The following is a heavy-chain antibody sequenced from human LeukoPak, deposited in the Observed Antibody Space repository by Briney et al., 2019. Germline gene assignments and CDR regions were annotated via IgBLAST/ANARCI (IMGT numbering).Heavy chain of an antibody. D-gene: IGHD3-3*01. J-gene: IGHJ6*03. CDR1: GGSISSYY. CDR2: VYDNGIT. V-gene: IGHV4-59*01. Sequence: SETLSLTCTVSGGSISSYYWSWIRQPPGKGLEWIGYVYDNGITNYNPSLKSRVTISVDTSKNQFSLTLSSVTAADTAVYHCARGGSDFWSAHYSAFHMDVWGRGTTVTVSS. CDR3: ARGGSDFWSAHYSAFHMDV.